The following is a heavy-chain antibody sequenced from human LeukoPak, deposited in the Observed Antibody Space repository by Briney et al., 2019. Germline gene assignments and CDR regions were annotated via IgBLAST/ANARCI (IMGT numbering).Heavy chain of an antibody. D-gene: IGHD3/OR15-3a*01. J-gene: IGHJ4*01. CDR2: IDPSTGVP. CDR3: SRSGFCTGFYFDF. CDR1: GYTFTGQF. Sequence: ASVKVSCKASGYTFTGQFIHWLRQAPGQGLEWMGWIDPSTGVPHYAQKFQDTVTMTRDTSIGTAYMEVRRLKFDDTARYYCSRSGFCTGFYFDFLGQGTLIS. V-gene: IGHV1-2*02.